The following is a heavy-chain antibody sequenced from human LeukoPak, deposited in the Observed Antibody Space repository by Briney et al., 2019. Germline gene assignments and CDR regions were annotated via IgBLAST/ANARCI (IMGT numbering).Heavy chain of an antibody. D-gene: IGHD5-18*01. CDR2: INHSGST. CDR3: ARKAGYSYGRHYYYMDV. V-gene: IGHV4-34*01. J-gene: IGHJ6*03. Sequence: SEILSLTCAVYGGSFSGYYWSWIRQPPGKGLEWIGEINHSGSTNYNPSLKSRVTISVDTSKNQFSLKLSSVTAADTAVYYCARKAGYSYGRHYYYMDVWGKGTTVTVSS. CDR1: GGSFSGYY.